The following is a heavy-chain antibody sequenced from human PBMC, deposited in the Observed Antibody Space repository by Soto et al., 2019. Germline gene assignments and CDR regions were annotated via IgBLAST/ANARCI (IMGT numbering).Heavy chain of an antibody. CDR2: ISSSSSYI. V-gene: IGHV3-21*01. CDR3: ARWYYYDSSGYYHTPYAFAI. J-gene: IGHJ3*02. CDR1: GFTFSSYS. D-gene: IGHD3-22*01. Sequence: GGSLRLCCAASGFTFSSYSMNWVRQAPGKGLEWVSSISSSSSYIYYADSVKGRFTISRDNAKNSLYLQMNSLRAEDTAVYYCARWYYYDSSGYYHTPYAFAIWGQGTMVTVSS.